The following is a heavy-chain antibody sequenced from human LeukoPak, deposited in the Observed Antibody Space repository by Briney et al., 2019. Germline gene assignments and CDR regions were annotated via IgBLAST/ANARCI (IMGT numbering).Heavy chain of an antibody. D-gene: IGHD4-17*01. Sequence: SGGSLRLSCAASGFTFSSYEMSWVRQAPGKGLEWVSYISSSATTIYYADSVEGRFTISRDNAKSSLFLQMNSLRAEDTAVYYCARSLGTTVTTAPGYWGQRTLVTVSS. V-gene: IGHV3-48*03. CDR3: ARSLGTTVTTAPGY. CDR2: ISSSATTI. J-gene: IGHJ4*02. CDR1: GFTFSSYE.